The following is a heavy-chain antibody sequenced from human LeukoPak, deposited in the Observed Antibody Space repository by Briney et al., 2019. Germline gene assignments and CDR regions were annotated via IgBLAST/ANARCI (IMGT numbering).Heavy chain of an antibody. CDR2: IYYSGST. J-gene: IGHJ4*02. Sequence: SENLSLNCTVSGGSISSGDYYWRWIRQPPGKGLEWIGYIYYSGSTYYNPSLKSRVTISVDTSKNQFSLKLSSVTAADTAVYYGERDLRFGEVPLLWFGELTDYWGQGTLVTVSS. D-gene: IGHD3-10*01. CDR3: ERDLRFGEVPLLWFGELTDY. V-gene: IGHV4-30-4*01. CDR1: GGSISSGDYY.